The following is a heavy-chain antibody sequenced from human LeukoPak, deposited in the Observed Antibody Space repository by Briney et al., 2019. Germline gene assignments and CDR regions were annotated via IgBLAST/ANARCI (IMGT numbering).Heavy chain of an antibody. CDR2: IRYDGNNK. D-gene: IGHD2-15*01. CDR3: AKIGYCSGGSCYSYYYYYMDV. J-gene: IGHJ6*03. V-gene: IGHV3-30*02. CDR1: GFTFSSYA. Sequence: GGSLRLSRAASGFTFSSYAMHWVRQAPGEGLEGVSFIRYDGNNKYYADSVKGRFTISRDNSKNTLYLQLNSLRAEDTAVYYCAKIGYCSGGSCYSYYYYYMDVWGKGTTVTISS.